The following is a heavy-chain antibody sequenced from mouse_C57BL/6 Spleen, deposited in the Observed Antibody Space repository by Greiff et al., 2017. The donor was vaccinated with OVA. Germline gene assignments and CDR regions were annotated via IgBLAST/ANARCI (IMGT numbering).Heavy chain of an antibody. CDR3: AKSYDLYWYFDV. CDR2: ISYDGSN. Sequence: EVQLQQSGPGLVKPSQSLSLTCSATGYSITSGYYWNWIRQLPGNKLEWMGYISYDGSNNYNPSLKNRTSITRDTSKNQFFLKLNSVTTEDTATYYCAKSYDLYWYFDVWGTGTTVTVSS. D-gene: IGHD2-12*01. CDR1: GYSITSGYY. V-gene: IGHV3-6*01. J-gene: IGHJ1*03.